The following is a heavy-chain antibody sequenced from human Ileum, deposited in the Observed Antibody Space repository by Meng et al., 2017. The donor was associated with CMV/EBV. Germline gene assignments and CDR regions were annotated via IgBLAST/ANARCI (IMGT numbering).Heavy chain of an antibody. J-gene: IGHJ4*02. CDR2: IRSDESNK. CDR3: AKEPLPPQT. Sequence: GGSLRLSCAASGFTLSSSGMHWVRQAPGKGLEWVAFIRSDESNKYYADSVQGRFTISRDNSRNTLFLQMNSLRAEDTGLFFCAKEPLPPQTWGQGTQVTVSS. CDR1: GFTLSSSG. V-gene: IGHV3-30*02.